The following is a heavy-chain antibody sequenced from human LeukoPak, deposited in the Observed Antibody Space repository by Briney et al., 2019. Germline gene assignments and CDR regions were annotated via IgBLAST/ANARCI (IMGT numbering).Heavy chain of an antibody. CDR2: IIPIFGTA. CDR1: GGTFSSYA. V-gene: IGHV1-69*13. J-gene: IGHJ4*02. D-gene: IGHD3-10*01. Sequence: SVTVSCKASGGTFSSYAISWVRQAPGQGLEWTGGIIPIFGTANYAQKFQGRVTITADESTSTAYMELSSLRSEDTAVYYCARTYGSGTEFDYWGQGTLVTVSS. CDR3: ARTYGSGTEFDY.